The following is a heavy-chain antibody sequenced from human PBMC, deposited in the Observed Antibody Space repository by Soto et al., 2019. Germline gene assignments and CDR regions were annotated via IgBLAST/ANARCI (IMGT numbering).Heavy chain of an antibody. D-gene: IGHD2-15*01. Sequence: SLKISCKGSGYSFTSCWISLVRQMPGKGLEWMGRIDPSDSYTNYSPSFQGHVTISADKSISTAYLQWSSLKASDTAMYYCARHLVYCTGGSYYSGYYYYYGMDVWGQGTTVTVSS. CDR3: ARHLVYCTGGSYYSGYYYYYGMDV. CDR1: GYSFTSCW. V-gene: IGHV5-10-1*01. CDR2: IDPSDSYT. J-gene: IGHJ6*02.